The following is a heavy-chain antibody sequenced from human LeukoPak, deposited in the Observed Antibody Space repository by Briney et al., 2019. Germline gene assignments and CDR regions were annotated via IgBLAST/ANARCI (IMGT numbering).Heavy chain of an antibody. CDR1: GGTFSRYA. V-gene: IGHV1-69*05. D-gene: IGHD6-19*01. Sequence: SVKVSCKASGGTFSRYAISWVRQAPGQGLEWMGGIIPIFGTANYAQKFQGRVTITTDESTSTAYMELSSLRSEDTAVYYCARGTKQWLVSSWFDPWGQGTLVTVSS. J-gene: IGHJ5*02. CDR2: IIPIFGTA. CDR3: ARGTKQWLVSSWFDP.